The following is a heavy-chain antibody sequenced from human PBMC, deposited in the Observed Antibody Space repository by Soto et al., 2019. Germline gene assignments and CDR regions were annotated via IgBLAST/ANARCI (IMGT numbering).Heavy chain of an antibody. CDR1: GFTVSSKY. Sequence: PGGSLRLSCAASGFTVSSKYISWVRQAPGKGLEWVSVIYTDGSTYYVHSVKGRFTISRDNSKNTVYLQMNSLRAEDTAVYYCATVGYYESSGKDYWGQGTLVTVSS. CDR3: ATVGYYESSGKDY. J-gene: IGHJ4*02. D-gene: IGHD3-22*01. V-gene: IGHV3-66*01. CDR2: IYTDGST.